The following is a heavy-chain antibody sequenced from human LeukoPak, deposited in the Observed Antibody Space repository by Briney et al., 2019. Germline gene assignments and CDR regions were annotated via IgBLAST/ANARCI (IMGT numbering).Heavy chain of an antibody. D-gene: IGHD4-17*01. Sequence: PGGSLRLCRTASGFTFNGYSMNWVRHAPGKGLECVSSISTSSSYIYYADSVKGRFSISRNNNKKSLYLKKNSPRAEHTAVYYCARNRGDQSYFDYWGQGTLVTVSS. J-gene: IGHJ4*02. V-gene: IGHV3-21*01. CDR3: ARNRGDQSYFDY. CDR1: GFTFNGYS. CDR2: ISTSSSYI.